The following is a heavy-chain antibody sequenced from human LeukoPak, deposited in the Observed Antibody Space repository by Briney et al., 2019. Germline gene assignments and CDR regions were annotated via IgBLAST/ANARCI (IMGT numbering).Heavy chain of an antibody. CDR2: IYSDGGT. CDR1: GFTVRDNY. V-gene: IGHV3-53*01. Sequence: GGSLRLSCAASGFTVRDNYMSWVRQAPGKGLAWVSVIYSDGGTYYADSVRGRFTLSRDNSKNTVYLRMNGLRAEDTAVYYCARTDYYYDSDGLQYFQHWGQGTQVIVSS. CDR3: ARTDYYYDSDGLQYFQH. J-gene: IGHJ1*01. D-gene: IGHD3-22*01.